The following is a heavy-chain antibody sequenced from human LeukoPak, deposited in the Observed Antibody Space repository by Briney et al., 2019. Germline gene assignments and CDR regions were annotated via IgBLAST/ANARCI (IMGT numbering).Heavy chain of an antibody. Sequence: GGSLRLSCAASGFTFSSYSMNWVRQAPGKGLEWVSYISNSSSTIYYADSVKGRFTISRDNAKNSLYLQMNSLRAEDTAVYYCARHVRHPSRDGYNFYFQHWGQGTLVTVSS. D-gene: IGHD5-24*01. CDR3: ARHVRHPSRDGYNFYFQH. CDR2: ISNSSSTI. V-gene: IGHV3-48*01. CDR1: GFTFSSYS. J-gene: IGHJ1*01.